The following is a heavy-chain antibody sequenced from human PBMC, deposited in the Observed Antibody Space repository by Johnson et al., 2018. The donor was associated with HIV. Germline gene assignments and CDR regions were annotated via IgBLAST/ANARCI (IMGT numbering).Heavy chain of an antibody. Sequence: VQLVESGGGLVQPGGSLILSCAASGFTVSSNYMSWVRQAPGKGLEWVSVIYSGGSTYYADSVQGQFTISRDNSKNTLYLQMNSLRAEDTAVYYCARACRDGYTCDVFDIWGQGTMVTVSS. D-gene: IGHD5-24*01. CDR2: IYSGGST. J-gene: IGHJ3*02. CDR1: GFTVSSNY. V-gene: IGHV3-66*01. CDR3: ARACRDGYTCDVFDI.